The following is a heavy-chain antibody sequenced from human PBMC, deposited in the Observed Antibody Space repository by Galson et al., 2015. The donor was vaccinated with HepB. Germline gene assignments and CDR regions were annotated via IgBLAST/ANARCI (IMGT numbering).Heavy chain of an antibody. CDR1: GFNFDDRA. V-gene: IGHV3-9*01. Sequence: SLRLSCAASGFNFDDRAMHWVRQVPGKGLEWVAGLSWDSKGIGYTESVRGRFTISRDNAKDTLFLQMDSLRSEDTAFYYCAKGRGMSVAKRFFASWGQGTLVIASS. J-gene: IGHJ4*02. CDR3: AKGRGMSVAKRFFAS. D-gene: IGHD6-19*01. CDR2: LSWDSKGI.